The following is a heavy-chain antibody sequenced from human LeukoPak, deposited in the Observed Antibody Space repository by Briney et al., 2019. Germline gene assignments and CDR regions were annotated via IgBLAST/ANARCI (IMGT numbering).Heavy chain of an antibody. CDR2: IYPGDSDT. J-gene: IGHJ5*02. D-gene: IGHD6-19*01. Sequence: GESLKISSKGSGYSFTSYWIGWVRQMPGKGLEWMRIIYPGDSDTRYSPSFQGQVTISADKSISTAYLQWSSLKASDTAMYYCARLIAVAGTFGWFDPWGQGTLVTVSS. CDR1: GYSFTSYW. CDR3: ARLIAVAGTFGWFDP. V-gene: IGHV5-51*01.